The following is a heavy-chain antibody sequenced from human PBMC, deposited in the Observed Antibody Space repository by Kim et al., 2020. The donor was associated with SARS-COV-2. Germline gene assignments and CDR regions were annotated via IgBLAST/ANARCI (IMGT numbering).Heavy chain of an antibody. V-gene: IGHV4-34*01. CDR3: ARGLGYSYGLIYYYYYGMDV. Sequence: SETLSLTCAVYGGSFSGYYWSWIRQPPGKGLEWIGEINHSGSTNYNPSLKSRVTISVDTSKNQFSLKLSSVTAADTAVYYCARGLGYSYGLIYYYYYGMDVWGQGTTVTVSS. J-gene: IGHJ6*02. CDR1: GGSFSGYY. D-gene: IGHD5-18*01. CDR2: INHSGST.